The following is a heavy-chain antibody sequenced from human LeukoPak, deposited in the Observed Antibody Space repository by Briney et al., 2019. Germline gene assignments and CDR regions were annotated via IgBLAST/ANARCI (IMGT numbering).Heavy chain of an antibody. J-gene: IGHJ4*02. CDR1: GFTFSSYD. CDR3: ARETSFLYYDSSGYSAHFDY. CDR2: IGTAGDT. D-gene: IGHD3-22*01. Sequence: GGSLRLSCAASGFTFSSYDMHWVRQATGKGLEWVSAIGTAGDTYYPGSVKGRFTISRENAKNSLYLQMNSLRAGDTAVYYCARETSFLYYDSSGYSAHFDYWGQGTLVTVSS. V-gene: IGHV3-13*01.